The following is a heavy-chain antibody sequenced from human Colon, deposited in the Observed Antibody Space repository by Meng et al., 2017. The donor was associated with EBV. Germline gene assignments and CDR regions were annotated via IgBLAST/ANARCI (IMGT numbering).Heavy chain of an antibody. CDR3: ASSDCSGGTCYLDC. D-gene: IGHD2-15*01. CDR2: INHVGST. J-gene: IGHJ4*02. Sequence: VPLQQWGAGLLKPSETLSLTCTVYGGSFSDSYWTWIRQPPGKGLEWIGEINHVGSTTYNPSLKSRVTISVDTSKNQFSLKLSSVTAADAAVYYCASSDCSGGTCYLDCWGQGTLVTVSS. V-gene: IGHV4-34*01. CDR1: GGSFSDSY.